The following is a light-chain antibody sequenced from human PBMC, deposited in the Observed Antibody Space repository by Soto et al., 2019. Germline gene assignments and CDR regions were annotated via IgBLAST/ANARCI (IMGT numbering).Light chain of an antibody. CDR1: GSDVGGYDY. J-gene: IGLJ1*01. CDR2: EVS. Sequence: QSVLTQPASVSGSPGQSITISCTGTGSDVGGYDYVSWYQQYPGKAPKLIIYEVSNRPSGVSNRFSGSKSGNTASLSTSGLRAEDEADYYCSSFRSSSTLPYVFGTGTKVTVL. CDR3: SSFRSSSTLPYV. V-gene: IGLV2-14*01.